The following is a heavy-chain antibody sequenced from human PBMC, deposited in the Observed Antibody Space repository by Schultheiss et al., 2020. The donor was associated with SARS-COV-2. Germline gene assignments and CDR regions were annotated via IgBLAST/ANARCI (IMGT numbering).Heavy chain of an antibody. CDR3: ARDRDSSSCNWFDP. CDR1: GFTFSNAW. CDR2: IKQDGSEK. D-gene: IGHD6-13*01. J-gene: IGHJ5*02. V-gene: IGHV3-7*01. Sequence: GGSLRLSCAASGFTFSNAWMSWVRQAPGKGLEWVANIKQDGSEKYYVDSVKGRFTISRDNAKNSLYLQMNSLRAEDTAVYYCARDRDSSSCNWFDPWGQGTLVTVSS.